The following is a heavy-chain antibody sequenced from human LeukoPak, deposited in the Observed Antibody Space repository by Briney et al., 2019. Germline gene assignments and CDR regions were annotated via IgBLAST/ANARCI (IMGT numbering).Heavy chain of an antibody. CDR1: GGTFTNYA. J-gene: IGHJ4*02. CDR2: IIPIFDTA. Sequence: SVNVSCKASGGTFTNYAISWVRQAPGQGLEWMGGIIPIFDTANYAQKFQGRVTITADESTSTADMELSSLRSEDTAVYYCARYSDPRHGYFDYWGQGTLVTVSS. D-gene: IGHD4-17*01. V-gene: IGHV1-69*01. CDR3: ARYSDPRHGYFDY.